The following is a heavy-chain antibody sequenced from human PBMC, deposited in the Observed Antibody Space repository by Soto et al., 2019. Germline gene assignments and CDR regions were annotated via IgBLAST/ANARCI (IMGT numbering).Heavy chain of an antibody. Sequence: QVPLQESGPGLVKPSETLSLSCTVSGGSISNYYWSWFRQTPGKGLEWIGYVHDSWGSNYNPSLKSRVAISLHTSKSQFSRNLTSVTATVTAVYYCARQGFGAIHGLVDVWGQGTTVTVSS. D-gene: IGHD3-10*01. CDR3: ARQGFGAIHGLVDV. CDR2: VHDSWGS. J-gene: IGHJ6*02. CDR1: GGSISNYY. V-gene: IGHV4-59*08.